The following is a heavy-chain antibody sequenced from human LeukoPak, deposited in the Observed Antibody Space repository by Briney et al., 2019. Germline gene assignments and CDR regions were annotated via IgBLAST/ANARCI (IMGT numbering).Heavy chain of an antibody. D-gene: IGHD5-12*01. CDR3: ARDPGGHDYYFDL. Sequence: ASVKVSCKASGYTFTNFNIHWLRQAPGQRLEWVGWINAANGNTQYSQDFQGRLTITRDTSARAAHMQLSSLRSEDMAVYYCARDPGGHDYYFDLWGQGTLVTVSS. V-gene: IGHV1-3*03. J-gene: IGHJ4*02. CDR1: GYTFTNFN. CDR2: INAANGNT.